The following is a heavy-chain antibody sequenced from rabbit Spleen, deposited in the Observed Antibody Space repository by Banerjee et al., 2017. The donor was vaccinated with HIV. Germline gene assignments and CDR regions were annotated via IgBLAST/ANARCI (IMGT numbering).Heavy chain of an antibody. V-gene: IGHV1S40*01. CDR3: ARDTGTSFSTYGMDL. CDR1: GFSFSSRYY. CDR2: IDSGSSGFT. J-gene: IGHJ6*01. Sequence: QSLEESGGGLVQPEGSLTLTCTASGFSFSSRYYMCWVRQAPGKGLEWIACIDSGSSGFTYFATWAKGRFTISKTSSTTVTLQMTSLTAADTATYFCARDTGTSFSTYGMDLWGPGTLVTVS. D-gene: IGHD8-1*01.